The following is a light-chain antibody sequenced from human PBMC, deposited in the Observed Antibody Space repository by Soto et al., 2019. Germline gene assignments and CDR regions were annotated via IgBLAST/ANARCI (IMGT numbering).Light chain of an antibody. V-gene: IGKV3-20*01. CDR1: QSVSSSY. CDR3: YQYDSSPWT. CDR2: GAS. J-gene: IGKJ1*01. Sequence: EIVLTQSPGTLSLSPGERATLSCRASQSVSSSYLAWHQQKPGQAPRLLIYGASTRATGVPDRFSGGGSGTDFTLTISRLEPEDFAVYYCYQYDSSPWTFGQGTKVEIK.